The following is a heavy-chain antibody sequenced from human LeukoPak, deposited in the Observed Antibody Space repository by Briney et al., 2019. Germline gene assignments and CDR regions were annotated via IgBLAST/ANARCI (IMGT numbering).Heavy chain of an antibody. J-gene: IGHJ5*02. Sequence: GASVKVSCKASGYTFTSYDINWVRQATGRGLEWMGWMNPNSGNTGYAQKFQGRVTMTRDTSISTAYMELSGLRSEDTAVYYCARTRDSSSWYSAFDPWGQGTLVTVSS. V-gene: IGHV1-8*01. CDR3: ARTRDSSSWYSAFDP. CDR1: GYTFTSYD. CDR2: MNPNSGNT. D-gene: IGHD6-13*01.